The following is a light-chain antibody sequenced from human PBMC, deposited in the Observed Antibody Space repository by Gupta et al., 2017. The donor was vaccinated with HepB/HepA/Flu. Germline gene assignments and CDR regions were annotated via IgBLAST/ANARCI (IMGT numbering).Light chain of an antibody. CDR1: NMGSNS. V-gene: IGLV3-21*03. J-gene: IGLJ3*02. Sequence: SYVLTQPPSVSVAPGKTARITCGGTNMGSNSVHGYQQKPGQAPGLVVFDDSDRPSGIPARFSGSNSGNTATLTISRVEAGDEADYYCQVWDSSSDHTRWVFGGGTKLTVL. CDR3: QVWDSSSDHTRWV. CDR2: DDS.